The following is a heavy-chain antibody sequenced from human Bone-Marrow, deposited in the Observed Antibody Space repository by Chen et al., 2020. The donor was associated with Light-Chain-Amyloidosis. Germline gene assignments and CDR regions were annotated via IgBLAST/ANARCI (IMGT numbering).Heavy chain of an antibody. CDR1: GFLFNTYA. CDR3: ARDRPKLGVWYFDL. V-gene: IGHV3-33*01. CDR2: VWYDGPKK. J-gene: IGHJ2*01. D-gene: IGHD7-27*01. Sequence: QVQLVESGGGAVQPGKSLRLSCAASGFLFNTYAMHWVRQAPGKGLEWVATVWYDGPKKQYGDAVKGRFTISRDNSKNTIYQQMNNLTVEDTAVYFCARDRPKLGVWYFDLWGRGTLLTVSS.